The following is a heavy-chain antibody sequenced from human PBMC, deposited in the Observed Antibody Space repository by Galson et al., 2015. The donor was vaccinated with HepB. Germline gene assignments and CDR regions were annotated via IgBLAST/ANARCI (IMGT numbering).Heavy chain of an antibody. D-gene: IGHD6-13*01. CDR2: ISGSSTYT. CDR1: GFTFSDYY. CDR3: ARDRGRRRTLGIGSRFGP. J-gene: IGHJ5*02. V-gene: IGHV3-11*06. Sequence: SLRLSCAASGFTFSDYYMSWIRQAPGKGLEWVSYISGSSTYTNYADSVKGRFTISRDNAKNSLFLQMNSLRADDTAVYYCARDRGRRRTLGIGSRFGPWGQGTLVTVSS.